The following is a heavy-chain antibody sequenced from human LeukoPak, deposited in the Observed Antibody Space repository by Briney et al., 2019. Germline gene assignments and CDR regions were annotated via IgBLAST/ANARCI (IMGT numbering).Heavy chain of an antibody. D-gene: IGHD6-6*01. CDR2: ISGDNSAI. J-gene: IGHJ4*02. CDR1: GFTFSSYS. V-gene: IGHV3-48*02. Sequence: GGSLRLSCAASGFTFSSYSMNWVRQAPGKGLEWVSYISGDNSAIFYVDSVKGRFTISRDNARNSLYLQMNGLRDEDTAVYYCASSSSSSFDYWGQGTLVTVSS. CDR3: ASSSSSSFDY.